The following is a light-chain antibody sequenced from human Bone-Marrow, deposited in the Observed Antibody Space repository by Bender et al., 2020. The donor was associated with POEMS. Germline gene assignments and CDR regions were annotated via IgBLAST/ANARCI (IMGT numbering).Light chain of an antibody. Sequence: QSVLTQPASVSGSPGQSITISCTGTSSDGGDYNYVSWYQQYPGKAPKLLIYEDDKRPSGISDRFSASKSGNTASLTISGLQAEDEADYYCCSYAGSWVFGGGTKLTVL. CDR1: SSDGGDYNY. CDR2: EDD. J-gene: IGLJ3*02. V-gene: IGLV2-23*01. CDR3: CSYAGSWV.